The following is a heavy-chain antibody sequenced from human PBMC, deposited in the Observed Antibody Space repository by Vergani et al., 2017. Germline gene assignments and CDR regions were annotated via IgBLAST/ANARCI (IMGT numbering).Heavy chain of an antibody. D-gene: IGHD2/OR15-2a*01. J-gene: IGHJ3*02. CDR2: IYYSGST. V-gene: IGHV4-30-4*01. Sequence: QVQLQESGPGLVKPSQTLSLTCTVSGGSISSGDYYWSWIRQPPGKGLEWIGYIYYSGSTYYNPSLKSRVTISVDTSKNQFSLQLSSVTAADTAVYYCAREGRGIVIVFDIWGQGTMVTVSS. CDR1: GGSISSGDYY. CDR3: AREGRGIVIVFDI.